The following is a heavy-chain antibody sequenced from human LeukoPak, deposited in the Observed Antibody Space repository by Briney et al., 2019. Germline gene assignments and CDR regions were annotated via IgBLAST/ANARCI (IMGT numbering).Heavy chain of an antibody. CDR2: ISWDGGST. Sequence: PGGSLRLSCAASGFTFDDYAMHWVRQAPGKGLEWVSLISWDGGSTYYADSVKGRFTISRDNSKNSLYLQMNSLRAKDTALYYCAKGDFDYWGQGTLVTVSS. CDR1: GFTFDDYA. J-gene: IGHJ4*02. CDR3: AKGDFDY. V-gene: IGHV3-43D*04.